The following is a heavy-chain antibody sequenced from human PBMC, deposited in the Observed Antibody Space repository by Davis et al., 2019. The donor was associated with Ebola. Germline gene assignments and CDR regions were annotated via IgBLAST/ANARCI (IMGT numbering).Heavy chain of an antibody. CDR1: AGSISSSSYY. CDR2: IYYSGST. J-gene: IGHJ4*02. CDR3: ARHWSSSSGFDY. V-gene: IGHV4-39*01. D-gene: IGHD6-6*01. Sequence: PRSLTPSCLLSAGSISSSSYYWGWIRQPPGKGLEWIGSIYYSGSTYYNPPLKSRVTISVDTSKNQFSLKLSSVTAADTAVYYCARHWSSSSGFDYWGQGTLVTGSS.